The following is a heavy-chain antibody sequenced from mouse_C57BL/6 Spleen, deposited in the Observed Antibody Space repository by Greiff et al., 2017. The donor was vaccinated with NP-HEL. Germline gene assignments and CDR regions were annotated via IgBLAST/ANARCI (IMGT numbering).Heavy chain of an antibody. Sequence: EVQLQQSGTVLARPGASVKMSCKTSGYTFTSYWMHWVKQRPGQGLEWIGAIYPGNSDTSYNQKFKGKAKLTAVTSASTAYMELSSLTNEDSAVYYCTRGIYYGQEGRFDYWGQGTTLTVSS. CDR3: TRGIYYGQEGRFDY. D-gene: IGHD2-1*01. V-gene: IGHV1-5*01. CDR2: IYPGNSDT. J-gene: IGHJ2*01. CDR1: GYTFTSYW.